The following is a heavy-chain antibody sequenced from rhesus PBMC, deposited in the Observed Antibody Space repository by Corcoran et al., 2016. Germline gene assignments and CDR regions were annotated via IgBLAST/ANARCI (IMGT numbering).Heavy chain of an antibody. V-gene: IGHV1-138*01. CDR1: GYTFTDYY. J-gene: IGHJ4*01. Sequence: QLQLVQSGAEVKKPGSSVKVSCKASGYTFTDYYMHRVRRAPGQGREWVEQQTQKTSEPTSAQTSQGRVTLPRDTSASTAYMELNSLSSEDTAVYYCERVGWLVYWGQGVPVTVSS. CDR2: QTQKTSEP. CDR3: ERVGWLVY. D-gene: IGHD2-21*01.